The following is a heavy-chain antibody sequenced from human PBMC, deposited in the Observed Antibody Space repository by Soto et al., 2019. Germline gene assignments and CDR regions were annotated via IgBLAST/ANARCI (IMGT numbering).Heavy chain of an antibody. D-gene: IGHD4-4*01. Sequence: EVQLLESGGGLVQPGGSLRLSCAASGFIFNAYAMTWVRQAPGKGLEWVSAIGGSGGNTYYAASVKGRFTISRDNSKDTVDLEMNRLRVDDRAVYFCVRVASDYINSADHWGQGILVTVSS. CDR1: GFIFNAYA. CDR2: IGGSGGNT. V-gene: IGHV3-23*01. CDR3: VRVASDYINSADH. J-gene: IGHJ4*02.